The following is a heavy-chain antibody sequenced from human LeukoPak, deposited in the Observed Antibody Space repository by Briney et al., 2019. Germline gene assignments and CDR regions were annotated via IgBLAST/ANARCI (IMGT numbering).Heavy chain of an antibody. CDR2: ISGSGGST. J-gene: IGHJ4*02. Sequence: GGSLRLSCAASGFTFSSYAISWVRQAPGKGLEWVSAISGSGGSTYYADSVNGRFTISRDNSKNTLYLRMNGLRAEDTAVYYCAKDDSSLGIDCWGQGTLVTVSS. V-gene: IGHV3-23*01. CDR3: AKDDSSLGIDC. D-gene: IGHD6-13*01. CDR1: GFTFSSYA.